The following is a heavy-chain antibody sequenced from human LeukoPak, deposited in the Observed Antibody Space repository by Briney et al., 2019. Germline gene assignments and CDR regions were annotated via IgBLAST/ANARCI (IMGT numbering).Heavy chain of an antibody. CDR3: ARALNSYGYSPFDS. Sequence: ASVKVSCKASGYTFTSDGISWVRQAPGQGLEWMGWISAYNGNTNYAQKLQGRVTMTTDTSTSTAYMELRSLRSDDTAVYYSARALNSYGYSPFDSWGQGTLVTVSS. CDR2: ISAYNGNT. J-gene: IGHJ4*02. CDR1: GYTFTSDG. D-gene: IGHD5-18*01. V-gene: IGHV1-18*01.